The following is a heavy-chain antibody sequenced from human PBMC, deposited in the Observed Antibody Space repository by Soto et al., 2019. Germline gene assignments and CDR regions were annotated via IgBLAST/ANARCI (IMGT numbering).Heavy chain of an antibody. Sequence: EVQLLESGGGLVQPGGSLRLSCAASEFTFSSNAMHWVRQAPGKGLEWVSGITGSGSTTLYADSVKGRFTISRDNSKNTLYLHMSSLRAEDTAIYYCAKDFTAYLSSWFHLWGQGTLVTVSS. J-gene: IGHJ5*02. V-gene: IGHV3-23*01. CDR1: EFTFSSNA. CDR3: AKDFTAYLSSWFHL. D-gene: IGHD6-13*01. CDR2: ITGSGSTT.